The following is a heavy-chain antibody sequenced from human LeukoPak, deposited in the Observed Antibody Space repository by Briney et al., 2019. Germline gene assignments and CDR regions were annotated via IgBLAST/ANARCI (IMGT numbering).Heavy chain of an antibody. CDR3: ARGGVRGNHYYHSTRHFDY. Sequence: SETLSLTCTVSGGSISSSSYYWGWIRQPPGKGLEWIGIIYYSGITYYNPSLKSRVTISVDTSKNQFSLKLSSVTAADTAVYYCARGGVRGNHYYHSTRHFDYWGQGTLVTVSS. D-gene: IGHD3-22*01. J-gene: IGHJ4*02. V-gene: IGHV4-39*01. CDR1: GGSISSSSYY. CDR2: IYYSGIT.